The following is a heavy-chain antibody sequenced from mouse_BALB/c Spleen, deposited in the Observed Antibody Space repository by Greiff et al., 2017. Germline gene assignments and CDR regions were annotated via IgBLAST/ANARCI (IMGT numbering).Heavy chain of an antibody. Sequence: VQLQQSGAELARPGASVKLSCKASGYTFTDYYINWVKQRTGQGLEWIGEIYPGSGNTYYNEKFKGKATLTADKSSSTAYMQLSSLTSEDTAVYFCARSYYGSSPFAYWGQGTLVTVSA. V-gene: IGHV1-77*01. CDR1: GYTFTDYY. CDR2: IYPGSGNT. D-gene: IGHD1-1*01. CDR3: ARSYYGSSPFAY. J-gene: IGHJ3*01.